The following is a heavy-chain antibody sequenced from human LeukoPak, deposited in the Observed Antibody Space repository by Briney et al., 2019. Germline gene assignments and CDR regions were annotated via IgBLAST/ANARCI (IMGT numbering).Heavy chain of an antibody. J-gene: IGHJ4*02. V-gene: IGHV4-4*02. CDR2: ANLQGST. CDR1: GGSITSTNY. CDR3: AREGGPYRPLDY. Sequence: KASETLSLTCGVSGGSITSTNYWTWVRQPPGKGLEWIGEANLQGSTNYNPSLMGRVAISVDMSENHISLQLTSVTAADTAVYYCAREGGPYRPLDYSGQGTLVTVSP.